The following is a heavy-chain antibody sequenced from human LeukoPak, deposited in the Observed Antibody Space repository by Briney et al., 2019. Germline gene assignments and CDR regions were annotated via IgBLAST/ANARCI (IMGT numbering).Heavy chain of an antibody. D-gene: IGHD3-16*02. J-gene: IGHJ4*02. CDR3: ARVSLGDDYVWGSYRPYFDY. CDR2: IYYSGST. Sequence: SETLSLTCTVSGGSISSHYWSWIRQPPGKGLEWIGYIYYSGSTNYNPSLKSRVTISVDTSKNQFSLKLSSVTAADTAVYYCARVSLGDDYVWGSYRPYFDYWGQGTLVTVSS. V-gene: IGHV4-59*11. CDR1: GGSISSHY.